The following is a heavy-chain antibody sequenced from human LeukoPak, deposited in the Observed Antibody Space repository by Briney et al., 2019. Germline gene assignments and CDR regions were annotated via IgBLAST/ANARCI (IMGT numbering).Heavy chain of an antibody. Sequence: GGSLRLSCAASGFTFDDYAMHWVRQAPGKGLEWVSGISWNSGSIGYADSVKGRFTISRDNAKNSLYLQMNSLRAEDTALYYCAKDVGHGVQLWTSFDYWGQGTLVTVSS. CDR1: GFTFDDYA. D-gene: IGHD5-18*01. CDR2: ISWNSGSI. J-gene: IGHJ4*02. CDR3: AKDVGHGVQLWTSFDY. V-gene: IGHV3-9*01.